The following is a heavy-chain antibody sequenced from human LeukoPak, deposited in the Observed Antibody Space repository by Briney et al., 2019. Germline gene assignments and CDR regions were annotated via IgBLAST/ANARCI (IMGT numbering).Heavy chain of an antibody. CDR2: ISAYNGNT. Sequence: GASVNVSCKASGYTFTGYGISWVRQAPGQGLGWMGWISAYNGNTNYAQKLQGRVTMTTDTSTSTAYMELRSLRSDDTAVYYCARPVATSDTLDYWGQGTLVTVSS. CDR3: ARPVATSDTLDY. V-gene: IGHV1-18*01. D-gene: IGHD5-12*01. CDR1: GYTFTGYG. J-gene: IGHJ4*02.